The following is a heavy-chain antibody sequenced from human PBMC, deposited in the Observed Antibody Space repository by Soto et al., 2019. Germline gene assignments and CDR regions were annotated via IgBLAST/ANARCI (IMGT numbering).Heavy chain of an antibody. Sequence: QVQLVESGGGVVQPGRSLRLSCAASGFTFSSYGMQWVRQAPGKGLEWVAVISYDGNNKYYADSVKGRFTISRDNSKNTLYLQLNSLRAEDTAVYYCAKDEVLVVAVARDYYGMDVWGQGTTVTVSS. CDR1: GFTFSSYG. CDR2: ISYDGNNK. D-gene: IGHD2-15*01. J-gene: IGHJ6*02. V-gene: IGHV3-30*18. CDR3: AKDEVLVVAVARDYYGMDV.